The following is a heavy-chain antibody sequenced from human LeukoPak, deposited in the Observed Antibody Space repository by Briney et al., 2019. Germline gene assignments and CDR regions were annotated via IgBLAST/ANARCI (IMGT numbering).Heavy chain of an antibody. CDR3: ARRLTRYDCFDP. CDR2: TYYRSTWYN. CDR1: EDSVSSNSVT. J-gene: IGHJ5*02. D-gene: IGHD1-1*01. V-gene: IGHV6-1*01. Sequence: SQTLSLTCAISEDSVSSNSVTWNWIRQSPSRGLEWLGRTYYRSTWYNDYAVSVRGRITVNPDTSKNQFSLHLNSVTPEDTAVYYCARRLTRYDCFDPWGQGILVTVSS.